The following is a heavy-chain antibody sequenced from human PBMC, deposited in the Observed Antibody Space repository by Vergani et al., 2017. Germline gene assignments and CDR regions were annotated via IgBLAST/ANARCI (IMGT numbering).Heavy chain of an antibody. CDR3: ARGYKYDNSGYYYYLPDY. J-gene: IGHJ4*02. D-gene: IGHD3-22*01. Sequence: EVQLVESGGGLVKPGGSLRLSCAASGFTFSSYSMNWVSQAPGKGLEWVSSISSRSTYTYYADSVKGRFTISRDNAKSSLYLQMNSLRADDTAVYYCARGYKYDNSGYYYYLPDYWGQGTLVTVSS. V-gene: IGHV3-21*01. CDR1: GFTFSSYS. CDR2: ISSRSTYT.